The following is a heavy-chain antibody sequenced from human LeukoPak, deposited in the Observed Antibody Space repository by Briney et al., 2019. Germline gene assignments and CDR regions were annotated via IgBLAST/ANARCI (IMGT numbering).Heavy chain of an antibody. CDR3: ARQRAFLEWYRGGPFDY. V-gene: IGHV4-39*01. D-gene: IGHD3-3*02. J-gene: IGHJ4*02. CDR1: GGSISSSSYY. CDR2: IYYSGST. Sequence: PSETLSLTCTVSGGSISSSSYYWGWIRQPPGKGLEWIGSIYYSGSTYYNPSLKSRVTISVDTSKNQFSLKLSSVTAADAAVYYCARQRAFLEWYRGGPFDYWGQGTLVTVSS.